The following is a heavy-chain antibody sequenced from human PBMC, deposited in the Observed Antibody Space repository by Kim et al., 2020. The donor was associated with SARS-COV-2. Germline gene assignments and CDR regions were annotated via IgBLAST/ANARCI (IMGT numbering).Heavy chain of an antibody. J-gene: IGHJ5*02. CDR2: INAGNGNT. CDR1: GYTFTSYA. V-gene: IGHV1-3*01. Sequence: ASVKVSCKASGYTFTSYAMHWVRQAPGQRLEWMGWINAGNGNTKYSQKFQGRVTITRDTSASTAYMELSSLRSEDTAVYYCARDRAVSSSWYLGANNWFDPWGQGTLVTVSS. D-gene: IGHD6-13*01. CDR3: ARDRAVSSSWYLGANNWFDP.